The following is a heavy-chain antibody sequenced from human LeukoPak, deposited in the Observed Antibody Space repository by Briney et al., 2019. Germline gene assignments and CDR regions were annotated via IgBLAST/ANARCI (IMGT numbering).Heavy chain of an antibody. V-gene: IGHV3-23*01. Sequence: GGSLRLSCAASGFTFSSCAMSWVRQAPGKGLEWVTSISGSGDSTHFADSVKGRFTVSRDNSKNTLFLHMNTLRAEDAAVYYCAKESGHFDYWGQGTLVTISS. CDR3: AKESGHFDY. CDR1: GFTFSSCA. J-gene: IGHJ4*02. CDR2: ISGSGDST. D-gene: IGHD1-14*01.